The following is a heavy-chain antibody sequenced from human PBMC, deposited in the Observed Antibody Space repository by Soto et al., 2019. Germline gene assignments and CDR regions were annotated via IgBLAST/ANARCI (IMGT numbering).Heavy chain of an antibody. D-gene: IGHD3-9*01. J-gene: IGHJ6*02. CDR1: GYTFTSYY. CDR2: INPSGGST. Sequence: ASVKVSCKASGYTFTSYYMHWVRQAPGQGLEWMGIINPSGGSTSYAQKFQGRVTMTRDTSTSTVYMELSSLRSEDTAVYYCARDWSSLGLLRYFDWFTGGMDVWGQGTTVTVSS. V-gene: IGHV1-46*01. CDR3: ARDWSSLGLLRYFDWFTGGMDV.